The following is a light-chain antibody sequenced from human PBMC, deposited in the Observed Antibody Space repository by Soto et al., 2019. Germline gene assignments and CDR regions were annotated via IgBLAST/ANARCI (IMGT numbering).Light chain of an antibody. CDR3: HQYNNWLALT. J-gene: IGKJ4*01. V-gene: IGKV3-15*01. CDR2: DAS. Sequence: EIVMTQSPATLSVSPGERATLSCRASQTVSSNLAWYQQKPGQAPRLLIYDASTRATGIPVRFRGSGSGTEFTPTISSLQSEDSAVSYCHQYNNWLALTFGGGTKVEIK. CDR1: QTVSSN.